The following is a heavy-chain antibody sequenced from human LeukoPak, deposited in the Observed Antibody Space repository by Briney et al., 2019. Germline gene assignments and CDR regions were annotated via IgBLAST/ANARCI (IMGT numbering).Heavy chain of an antibody. CDR1: GGSISSSSYY. V-gene: IGHV4-39*01. CDR3: ARHHAGLYCSSTSCLNWFDP. J-gene: IGHJ5*02. Sequence: PSETLSLTCTVSGGSISSSSYYWGWIRQPPGKGLEWIGRIYYRGSTYYNPSLKSRVTISLYTSKNQFSLKLSSVTAADTAVYYCARHHAGLYCSSTSCLNWFDPWGQGTLVTVSS. D-gene: IGHD2-2*01. CDR2: IYYRGST.